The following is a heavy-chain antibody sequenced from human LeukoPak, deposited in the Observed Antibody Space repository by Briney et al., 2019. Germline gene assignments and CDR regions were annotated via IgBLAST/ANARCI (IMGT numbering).Heavy chain of an antibody. D-gene: IGHD5-12*01. CDR1: GFTFDNYK. CDR3: AKSRQGGAYDSLDY. CDR2: ISSSADST. Sequence: GGSLRLSCAASGFTFDNYKMNCVRQAPGKGLEWVSTISSSADSTHYADSVKGRLSISRDNSKNTLYLQMNSLRAEDTAVYYCAKSRQGGAYDSLDYWGQGTLVTVSS. J-gene: IGHJ4*02. V-gene: IGHV3-23*01.